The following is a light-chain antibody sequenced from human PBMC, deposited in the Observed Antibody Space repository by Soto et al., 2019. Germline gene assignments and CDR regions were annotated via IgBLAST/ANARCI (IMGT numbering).Light chain of an antibody. V-gene: IGLV2-23*02. J-gene: IGLJ2*01. CDR2: ADS. CDR3: CSYAGSSSFVL. CDR1: TSDVGSYNL. Sequence: QSVLTQPASVSGSPGQSITISCTGTTSDVGSYNLVSWYQHPPGKAPKLMIYADSKRPSGVSYRFSGSKSGNTASLTISGLQAEDEADYYCCSYAGSSSFVLFGGGTKVTVL.